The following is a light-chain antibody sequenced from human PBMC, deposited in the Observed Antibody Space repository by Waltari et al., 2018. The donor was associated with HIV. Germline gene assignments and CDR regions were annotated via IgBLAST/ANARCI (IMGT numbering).Light chain of an antibody. Sequence: SYELTQPPSVSVSPGQTASITCSGDKLGDKYACWYQQKPGQSPVLVIYQDSTRPPGIPERFSGSNSGNTATLTISGTQAMDEADYYCQAWDSSTASYVFGTGTKVTVL. CDR3: QAWDSSTASYV. CDR1: KLGDKY. J-gene: IGLJ1*01. CDR2: QDS. V-gene: IGLV3-1*01.